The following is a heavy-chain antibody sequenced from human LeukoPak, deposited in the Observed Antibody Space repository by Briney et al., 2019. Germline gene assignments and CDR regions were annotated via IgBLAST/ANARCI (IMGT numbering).Heavy chain of an antibody. D-gene: IGHD3-3*01. J-gene: IGHJ6*03. CDR2: IIPIFGAA. CDR1: GGTFSSYA. Sequence: GAAVKVSCKASGGTFSSYAISWVRQAPGQGLEWMGGIIPIFGAANYAQKFQGRGTITTDESTSTAYMELRSLRSEDTAVYYCASNSITIFGVAQGDYYYYYMDVWGKGTTVTVSS. V-gene: IGHV1-69*05. CDR3: ASNSITIFGVAQGDYYYYYMDV.